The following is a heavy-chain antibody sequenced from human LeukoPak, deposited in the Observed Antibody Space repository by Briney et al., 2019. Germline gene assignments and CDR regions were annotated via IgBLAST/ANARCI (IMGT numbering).Heavy chain of an antibody. CDR1: GFTFDDYA. J-gene: IGHJ4*02. CDR2: ISWNSGSI. Sequence: GGSLRLSCAAPGFTFDDYATHWVRQAPGKGLEWVSGISWNSGSIGYADSVKGRFTISRDNAKNSLYLQMNSLRAEDTALYYCAKDSHRDTYYYDSSGYYYCDYWGQGTLVTVSS. CDR3: AKDSHRDTYYYDSSGYYYCDY. D-gene: IGHD3-22*01. V-gene: IGHV3-9*01.